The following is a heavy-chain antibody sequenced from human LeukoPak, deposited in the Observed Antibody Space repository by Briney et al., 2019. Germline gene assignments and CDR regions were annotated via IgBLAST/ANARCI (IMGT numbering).Heavy chain of an antibody. Sequence: GGSLRLSCAASGFTFSSYGMHWVRQAPGKGLEWVAVIWYDGSNKYYADSVKGRFTISRDNSKNTLYLQMNSLRAEDTAVYYCARHRSMVDIAAAQRNNWFDPWGQGTLVTVSS. CDR3: ARHRSMVDIAAAQRNNWFDP. CDR2: IWYDGSNK. CDR1: GFTFSSYG. D-gene: IGHD6-13*01. J-gene: IGHJ5*02. V-gene: IGHV3-33*01.